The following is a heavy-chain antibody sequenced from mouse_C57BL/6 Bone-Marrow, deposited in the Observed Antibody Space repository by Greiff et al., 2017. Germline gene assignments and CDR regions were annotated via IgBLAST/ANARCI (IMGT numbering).Heavy chain of an antibody. Sequence: EVQLQQSGAELVKPGASVKLSCTASGFNIKDYYIHWVKQRTEQGLEWIGRIDPEDGETKYAPKFQDKATLTADTSSNTAYLQLSSLTSEDTAVYYCTRSLIYYGTNYWGQGTTLTGSS. CDR1: GFNIKDYY. D-gene: IGHD1-1*01. J-gene: IGHJ2*01. CDR3: TRSLIYYGTNY. CDR2: IDPEDGET. V-gene: IGHV14-2*01.